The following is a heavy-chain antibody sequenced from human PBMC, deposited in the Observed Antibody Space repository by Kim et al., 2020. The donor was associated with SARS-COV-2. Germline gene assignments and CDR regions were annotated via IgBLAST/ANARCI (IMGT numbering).Heavy chain of an antibody. Sequence: GGSLRLSCAASGFTFSSYGMHWVRQAPGKGLEWVAVISYDGGKKYYADSVKGRFTISRDNSKNTLYLQMNSLRLEDTAVYYCATKVDKVMTADYWGQGTLVTVSS. D-gene: IGHD5-18*01. V-gene: IGHV3-30*03. J-gene: IGHJ4*02. CDR1: GFTFSSYG. CDR3: ATKVDKVMTADY. CDR2: ISYDGGKK.